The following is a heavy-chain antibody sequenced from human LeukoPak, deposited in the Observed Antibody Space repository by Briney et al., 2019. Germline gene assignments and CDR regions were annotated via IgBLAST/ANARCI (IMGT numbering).Heavy chain of an antibody. V-gene: IGHV1-18*01. CDR2: ISAYNGNT. Sequence: ASVKVSCKASGYTFTSYGISWVRQAPGQGLEWMGWISAYNGNTDYAQELQGRVTITADESTSTAYMELSSLRSEDTAVYYCARYGDYGDDNWFDPWGQGTLVTVSS. CDR1: GYTFTSYG. CDR3: ARYGDYGDDNWFDP. D-gene: IGHD4-17*01. J-gene: IGHJ5*02.